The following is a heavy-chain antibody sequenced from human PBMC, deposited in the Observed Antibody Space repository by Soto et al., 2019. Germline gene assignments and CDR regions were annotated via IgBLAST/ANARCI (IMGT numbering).Heavy chain of an antibody. V-gene: IGHV4-4*07. CDR3: AREGSYSAYNFAHGIQLWSFDF. J-gene: IGHJ4*02. D-gene: IGHD5-12*01. CDR2: IFSSGST. CDR1: GGSINTLY. Sequence: SDTLSLTCIVFGGSINTLYWSWVRQPAGKGLEWIGRIFSSGSTSFNPSLESRVAMSVDTSKNHFSLNLSSVTAADMAVYYCAREGSYSAYNFAHGIQLWSFDFWGQGALVTVSS.